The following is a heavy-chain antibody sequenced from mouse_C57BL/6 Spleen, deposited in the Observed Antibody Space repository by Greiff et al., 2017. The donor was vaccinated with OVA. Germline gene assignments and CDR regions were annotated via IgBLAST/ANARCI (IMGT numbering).Heavy chain of an antibody. CDR3: ARGGTDWYFDV. CDR1: GYSITSGYY. Sequence: DVQLQESGPGLVKPSQSLSLTCSVTGYSITSGYYWNWIRQFPGNKLEWMGYISYDGSNNYNPSLKNRISITRDTSKNQFFLKLNSVTTEDTATYYCARGGTDWYFDVWGTGTTVTVSS. V-gene: IGHV3-6*01. CDR2: ISYDGSN. D-gene: IGHD3-3*01. J-gene: IGHJ1*03.